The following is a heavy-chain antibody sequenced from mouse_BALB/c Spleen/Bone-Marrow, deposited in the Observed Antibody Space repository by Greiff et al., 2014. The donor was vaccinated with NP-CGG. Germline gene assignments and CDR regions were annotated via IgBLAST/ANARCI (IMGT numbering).Heavy chain of an antibody. CDR1: GFNIKDYF. CDR3: ARLFGTRDFDY. V-gene: IGHV14-1*02. D-gene: IGHD4-1*01. CDR2: IDPEIGNT. J-gene: IGHJ2*01. Sequence: EVKLMESGAELVRPGALVKLSCKASGFNIKDYFMHWVKQGPEQGLEWIGWIDPEIGNTLYDPKFQGKASITADTSSNTAYLQLSSLTSEDTAVYYCARLFGTRDFDYWGQGTTLTVSS.